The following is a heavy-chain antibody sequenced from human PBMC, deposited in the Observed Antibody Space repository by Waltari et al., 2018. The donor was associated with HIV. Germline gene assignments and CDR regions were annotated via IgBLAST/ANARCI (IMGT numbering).Heavy chain of an antibody. Sequence: EMQLVESGGGLVKPGGSLRLTCAASAFTFNNAWVSWVRQNPGEEVKWVVWIKSKIDGEEANSNAPVNGRFNISRDNSNNTMYLKMNGLRTEDTAIYYWTTRIVGHAFDDWGQGTLVTVSS. V-gene: IGHV3-15*01. D-gene: IGHD1-26*01. CDR1: AFTFNNAW. CDR3: TTRIVGHAFDD. CDR2: IKSKIDGEEA. J-gene: IGHJ4*02.